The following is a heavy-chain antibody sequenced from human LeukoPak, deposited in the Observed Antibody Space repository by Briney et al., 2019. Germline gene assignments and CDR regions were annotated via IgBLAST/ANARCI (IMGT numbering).Heavy chain of an antibody. CDR2: ISSSSSAI. V-gene: IGHV3-48*01. CDR1: GFTFSSYS. CDR3: ASYCSTTSCYGVDY. Sequence: PGGSLRLSCAASGFTFSSYSMNWVRQAPGKGLEWVSYISSSSSAIYYADSVKGRFTISRDNAKNSLYLQMNSLRAEDTAVYYCASYCSTTSCYGVDYWGQGTLVTVSS. D-gene: IGHD2-2*01. J-gene: IGHJ4*02.